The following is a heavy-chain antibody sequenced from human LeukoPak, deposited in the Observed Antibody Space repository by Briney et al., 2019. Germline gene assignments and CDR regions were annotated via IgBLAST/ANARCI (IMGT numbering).Heavy chain of an antibody. CDR1: GFTLSNAW. CDR2: ISSSGSTI. Sequence: QAGGSLRLSCAASGFTLSNAWMNWVRQAPGKGLEWVSYISSSGSTIYYADSVKGRFTISRDNAKNSLYLQMNSLRAEDTAVYYCAELGITMIGGVWGKGTTVTISS. J-gene: IGHJ6*04. CDR3: AELGITMIGGV. V-gene: IGHV3-48*04. D-gene: IGHD3-10*02.